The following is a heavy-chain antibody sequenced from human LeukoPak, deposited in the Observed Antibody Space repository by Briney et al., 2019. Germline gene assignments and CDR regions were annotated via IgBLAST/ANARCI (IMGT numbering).Heavy chain of an antibody. J-gene: IGHJ6*03. CDR1: GGSISSSNYY. CDR2: IYTSEST. V-gene: IGHV4-61*02. D-gene: IGHD1-1*01. Sequence: PSETLSLTCSVSGGSISSSNYYWSWIRQPAGKGLEWIGRIYTSESTNYNPSLKSRVTISVDTSRNQFSLKLSSVTAADTAVYYCARASRSGALRQLYYYYYMDVWGKGTTVTVSS. CDR3: ARASRSGALRQLYYYYYMDV.